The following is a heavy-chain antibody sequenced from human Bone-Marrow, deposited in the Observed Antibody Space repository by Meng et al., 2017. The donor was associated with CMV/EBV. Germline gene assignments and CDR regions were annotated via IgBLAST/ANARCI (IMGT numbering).Heavy chain of an antibody. D-gene: IGHD3-10*01. Sequence: GGSLRLSCAASGFSLNNYAMHWVSQAPGKGLEWVAFITYDGREDSVKGRFTVTRDISRSIVYLQMSNLRTEDTAIYYCARGPRGPRDHYDGLDFWGQGTAATVSS. V-gene: IGHV3-30*04. CDR3: ARGPRGPRDHYDGLDF. J-gene: IGHJ6*02. CDR1: GFSLNNYA. CDR2: ITYDG.